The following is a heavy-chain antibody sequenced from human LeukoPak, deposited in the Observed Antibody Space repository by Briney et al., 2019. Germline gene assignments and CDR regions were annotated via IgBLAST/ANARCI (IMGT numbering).Heavy chain of an antibody. CDR2: ISYDGSNK. V-gene: IGHV3-30*03. CDR1: GFTFSSYG. D-gene: IGHD5-12*01. Sequence: PGRSLRLSCAASGFTFSSYGMHWVRQAPGKGLEWVAVISYDGSNKYYADSVKGRFTISRDNSKNTLYLQMNSLRAEDTAVYYCARVGSGYDYIRPGWIQLDYYYGMDVWGQGTTVTVSS. J-gene: IGHJ6*02. CDR3: ARVGSGYDYIRPGWIQLDYYYGMDV.